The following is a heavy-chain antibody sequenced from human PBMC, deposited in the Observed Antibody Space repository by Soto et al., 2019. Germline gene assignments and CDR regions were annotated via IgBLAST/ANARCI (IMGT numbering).Heavy chain of an antibody. D-gene: IGHD6-13*01. Sequence: QVQLVQSGAEVKKPGSSVKVSCKASGGTFSSYAISWVRQAPGQGLEWMGGIIPIFGTANYAQKFQGRVTITADETTSTGYMELSRLRSEDTAVYYCARGAVEQLLSYNWFDPWGQGTLVTVSS. CDR3: ARGAVEQLLSYNWFDP. CDR2: IIPIFGTA. V-gene: IGHV1-69*01. J-gene: IGHJ5*02. CDR1: GGTFSSYA.